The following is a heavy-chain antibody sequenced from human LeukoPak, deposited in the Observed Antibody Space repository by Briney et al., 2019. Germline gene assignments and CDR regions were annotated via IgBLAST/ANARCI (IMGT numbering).Heavy chain of an antibody. CDR1: GGSISSSSYY. CDR2: IYYSGST. J-gene: IGHJ4*02. Sequence: SETLSLTCTVSGGSISSSSYYWGWIRQPPGKGLEWIGSIYYSGSTYYNPSLKSRVTISVDTSKNQFSLKLSSVTAADTAVYYYASIGLEYYDFWSGYYTPPGYWGQGTLVTVSS. V-gene: IGHV4-39*01. D-gene: IGHD3-3*01. CDR3: ASIGLEYYDFWSGYYTPPGY.